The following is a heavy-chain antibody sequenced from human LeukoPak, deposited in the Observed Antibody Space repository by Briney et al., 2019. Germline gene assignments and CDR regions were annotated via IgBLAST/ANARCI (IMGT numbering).Heavy chain of an antibody. CDR3: ARDNSVGDNAWWFDP. CDR1: GYRFTGYY. V-gene: IGHV1-46*01. D-gene: IGHD1-26*01. J-gene: IGHJ5*02. CDR2: INPTGGST. Sequence: ASVKVPCKASGYRFTGYYLHWVRQAPGQGLEWMGLINPTGGSTGYAQKFQGRVTMTRDMSTSTDYMELSSLRSEDTAIYYCARDNSVGDNAWWFDPWGQGTLVTVSS.